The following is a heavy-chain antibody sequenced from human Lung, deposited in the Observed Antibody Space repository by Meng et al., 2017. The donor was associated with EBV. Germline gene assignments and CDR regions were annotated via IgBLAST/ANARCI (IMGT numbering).Heavy chain of an antibody. D-gene: IGHD6-13*01. CDR2: IYHSGST. Sequence: QESGPGLVTPSENPSLTCAVSGGSISSINWWTWVRQPPGKGLEWIGEIYHSGSTNYNPSLKSRVTISVDKSKNQFSLKLSSVTAADTAVYYCARVAAAGNEWFDPWGQGTLVTVSS. J-gene: IGHJ5*02. CDR3: ARVAAAGNEWFDP. CDR1: GGSISSINW. V-gene: IGHV4-4*02.